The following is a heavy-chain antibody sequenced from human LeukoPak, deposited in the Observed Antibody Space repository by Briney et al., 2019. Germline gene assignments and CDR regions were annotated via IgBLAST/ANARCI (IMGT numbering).Heavy chain of an antibody. CDR3: ARGGSGWYWGLDI. CDR1: LDTFSSYA. J-gene: IGHJ3*02. D-gene: IGHD6-19*01. CDR2: IIPIFGTA. Sequence: ASAKVSCKASLDTFSSYAISWVRQAPGQRLEWMGGIIPIFGTANYAQKLQGRVTITADESTSTAYMELSSLRSEDTAVYYRARGGSGWYWGLDIWGQGTMVTVSS. V-gene: IGHV1-69*13.